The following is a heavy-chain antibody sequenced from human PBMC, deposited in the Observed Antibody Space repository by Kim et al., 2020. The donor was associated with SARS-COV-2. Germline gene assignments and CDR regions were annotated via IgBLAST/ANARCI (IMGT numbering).Heavy chain of an antibody. CDR1: GFTFSSYG. CDR2: ISYDGSNK. D-gene: IGHD3-10*01. J-gene: IGHJ1*01. Sequence: GGSLRLSCAASGFTFSSYGMHWVRQAPGKGLEWVAVISYDGSNKYYADSVKGRFTISRDNSKNTLYLQMNSLRAEDTAVYYCARDRYGSGSYYTGLYYFQHWGQGTLVTVSS. CDR3: ARDRYGSGSYYTGLYYFQH. V-gene: IGHV3-33*05.